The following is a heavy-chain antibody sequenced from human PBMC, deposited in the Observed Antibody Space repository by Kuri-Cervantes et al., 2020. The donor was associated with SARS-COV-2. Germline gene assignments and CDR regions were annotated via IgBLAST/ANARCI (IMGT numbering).Heavy chain of an antibody. CDR3: YCAPKEGFDS. V-gene: IGHV1-46*01. CDR2: INPIVGDT. J-gene: IGHJ4*02. Sequence: ASVKVSCKASGYTFTSFYIHWVRQAPGQGLECMAIINPIVGDTTYAQRFRDRLSVTMDTSTSTVYMEMSSLTSEDTAVYYCYCAPKEGFDSWGQGTLVTVSS. D-gene: IGHD2-21*01. CDR1: GYTFTSFY.